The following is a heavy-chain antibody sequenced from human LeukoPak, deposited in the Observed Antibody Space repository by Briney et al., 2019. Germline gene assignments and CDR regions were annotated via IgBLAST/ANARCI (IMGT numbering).Heavy chain of an antibody. Sequence: PSETLSLTCTVSGGSISSSSYYWGWIRQPPGKGLEWIGSIYYSGSTYYNPSLKSRVTISVDTSKNQFSLKLSSVTAADTAVYYCAREGDYYGSGSYVEDYWGQGTLVTVSS. V-gene: IGHV4-39*02. CDR2: IYYSGST. CDR3: AREGDYYGSGSYVEDY. CDR1: GGSISSSSYY. D-gene: IGHD3-10*01. J-gene: IGHJ4*02.